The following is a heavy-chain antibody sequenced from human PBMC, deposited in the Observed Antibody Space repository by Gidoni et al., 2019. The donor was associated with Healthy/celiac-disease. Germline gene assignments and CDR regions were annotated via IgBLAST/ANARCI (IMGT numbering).Heavy chain of an antibody. D-gene: IGHD5-18*01. Sequence: QLQLQESGPGLVKPSETLSLTCTVSGGSISSSSYYWGWIRQPPGKGLEWIGSIYYSGSTYYNPSLKSRVTISVDTSKNQFSLKLSAVTAADTAVYYCARRNPSGDTAMGWGQGTLVTVSS. CDR2: IYYSGST. J-gene: IGHJ4*02. CDR1: GGSISSSSYY. CDR3: ARRNPSGDTAMG. V-gene: IGHV4-39*01.